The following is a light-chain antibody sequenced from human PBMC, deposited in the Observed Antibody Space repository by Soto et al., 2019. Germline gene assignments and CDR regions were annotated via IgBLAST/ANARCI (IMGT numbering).Light chain of an antibody. J-gene: IGLJ1*01. V-gene: IGLV2-14*01. CDR1: SSDVGSYNY. CDR2: EVS. CDR3: SSYTSSSTL. Sequence: SVLTQPASVSGSPGQSITISCTGTSSDVGSYNYVSWYQRHPGKAPKLIIYEVSDRPSGISSRFSGSKSGNTASLTISGLQTEDEADYYCSSYTSSSTLFGTGTKVTVL.